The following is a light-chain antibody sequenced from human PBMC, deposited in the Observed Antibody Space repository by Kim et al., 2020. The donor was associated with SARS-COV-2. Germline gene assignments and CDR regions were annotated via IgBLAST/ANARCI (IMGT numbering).Light chain of an antibody. CDR1: HDINIF. J-gene: IGKJ4*01. Sequence: ASVGEVVTITCRASHDINIFLNWFQQKPGEAPKLLISDASRLETGLPSRFSGSGSGTYFTFTISSLQPGDVATYYCQQFDTLPLTFGGGTKVDIK. CDR2: DAS. V-gene: IGKV1-33*01. CDR3: QQFDTLPLT.